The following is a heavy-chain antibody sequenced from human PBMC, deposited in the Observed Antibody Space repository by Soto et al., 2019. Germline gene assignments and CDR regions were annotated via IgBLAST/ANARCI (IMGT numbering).Heavy chain of an antibody. J-gene: IGHJ4*02. V-gene: IGHV4-34*01. CDR3: ARSSAGGEPYFDS. CDR1: GGSFSGYY. D-gene: IGHD3-22*01. CDR2: INHSGST. Sequence: SETLSLTCAVYGGSFSGYYWSWIRQPPGKGLEWIGEINHSGSTNYNPSLKSRVTISVDTSKNQFSLKLSSVTAADTAVYYCARSSAGGEPYFDSWGQGTMVTVSS.